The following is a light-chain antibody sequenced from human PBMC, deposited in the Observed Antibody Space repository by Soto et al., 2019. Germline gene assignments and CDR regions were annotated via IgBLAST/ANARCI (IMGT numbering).Light chain of an antibody. V-gene: IGKV1-9*01. Sequence: DIQLTQSPSFLSASVGDRVTITCRASQGVSSYLAWYQQRPGKAPKLLIFAASTLQSGVPSRFSGSGSGTDFTLTITSLQPEDFATYYCQQVNSFPFTFGPGTKVDIK. J-gene: IGKJ3*01. CDR1: QGVSSY. CDR3: QQVNSFPFT. CDR2: AAS.